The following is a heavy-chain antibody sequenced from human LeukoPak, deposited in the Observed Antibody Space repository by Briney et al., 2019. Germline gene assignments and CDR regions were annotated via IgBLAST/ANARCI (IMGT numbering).Heavy chain of an antibody. Sequence: GSLRLSCAASGFPVSSNYMSWVRQAPGKGLEWVSVIYSGGSTYYADSVKGRFTISRDNSKNTLYLQMNSLRAEDTAVYYCARDNSYYYDSSGPVWGQGTLVTVSS. CDR1: GFPVSSNY. J-gene: IGHJ4*02. CDR3: ARDNSYYYDSSGPV. D-gene: IGHD3-22*01. CDR2: IYSGGST. V-gene: IGHV3-66*02.